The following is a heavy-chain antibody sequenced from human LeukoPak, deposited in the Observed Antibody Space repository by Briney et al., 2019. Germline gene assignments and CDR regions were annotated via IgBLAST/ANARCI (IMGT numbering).Heavy chain of an antibody. V-gene: IGHV3-72*01. CDR1: GFTLSDHY. Sequence: GSLRLACAASGFTLSDHYMDWVRHPPGKGLEWVGRTRNKARSYTTEYAASVKGRFTISRDDSKNSLYLQMNSLKTEDTAVYYCARGSNYYGSGNYYGMDVWGQGTTVTVSS. CDR3: ARGSNYYGSGNYYGMDV. D-gene: IGHD3-10*01. CDR2: TRNKARSYTT. J-gene: IGHJ6*02.